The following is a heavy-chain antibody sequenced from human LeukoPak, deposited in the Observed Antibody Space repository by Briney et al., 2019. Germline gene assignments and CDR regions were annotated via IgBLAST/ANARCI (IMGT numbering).Heavy chain of an antibody. Sequence: SETLSLTCTVSGGSISSGSYYWSWIRQPAGKGLDWIGRIYTTGSTNYNPSLKSRVTISVDTSKNQFSLKLSSVTAADTAVYYCARDRSGDSSGYASRRYYYYMDVWGKGTTVTISS. J-gene: IGHJ6*03. D-gene: IGHD3-22*01. CDR1: GGSISSGSYY. CDR3: ARDRSGDSSGYASRRYYYYMDV. V-gene: IGHV4-61*02. CDR2: IYTTGST.